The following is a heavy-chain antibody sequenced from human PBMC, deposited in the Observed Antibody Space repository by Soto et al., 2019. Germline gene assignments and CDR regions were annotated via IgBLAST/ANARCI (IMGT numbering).Heavy chain of an antibody. CDR2: IYYSGST. CDR1: GGSISSSSYF. CDR3: ARHPSNFWFDP. Sequence: PSETLSLTCTVSGGSISSSSYFWGFIRQPPGEGLEWIGSIYYSGSTYYNPSLKSRVTVSVDTSKNQLSLKLSSVTAADTAVYYCARHPSNFWFDPWGQGTLVTVS. J-gene: IGHJ5*02. D-gene: IGHD4-4*01. V-gene: IGHV4-39*01.